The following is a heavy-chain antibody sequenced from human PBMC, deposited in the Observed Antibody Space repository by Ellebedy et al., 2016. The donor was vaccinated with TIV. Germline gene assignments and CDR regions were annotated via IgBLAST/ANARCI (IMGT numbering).Heavy chain of an antibody. CDR3: ARVYGHDYVGGSYRGFRFDP. D-gene: IGHD3-16*02. Sequence: GGSLRLXCAAPGFIFRNYWMTWVRQAPGKGLEWVANIKQDGSEKYYLDSVKGRFTISRDNAKNSLHLQMNSLRAEDTAVYYCARVYGHDYVGGSYRGFRFDPWGQGTLVTVSS. J-gene: IGHJ5*02. CDR1: GFIFRNYW. V-gene: IGHV3-7*01. CDR2: IKQDGSEK.